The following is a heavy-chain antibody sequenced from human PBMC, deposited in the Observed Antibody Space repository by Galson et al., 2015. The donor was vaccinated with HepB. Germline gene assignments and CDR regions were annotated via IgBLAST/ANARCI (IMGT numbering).Heavy chain of an antibody. D-gene: IGHD2-15*01. V-gene: IGHV3-13*01. CDR3: VREFCSGVTCDPYFAL. Sequence: SLRLSCAASGFTVSNYDMHWVRQAPGKGLKWVSVINPAGDTHYSGSVKGRFTISRENSKNSLYLQMDSLRAGDTAIYFCVREFCSGVTCDPYFALCCPGTLVT. CDR2: INPAGDT. J-gene: IGHJ4*02. CDR1: GFTVSNYD.